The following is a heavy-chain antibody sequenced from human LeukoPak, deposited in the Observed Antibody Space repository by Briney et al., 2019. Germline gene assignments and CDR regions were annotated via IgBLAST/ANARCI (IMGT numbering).Heavy chain of an antibody. CDR1: GYSFTSYW. D-gene: IGHD1-26*01. Sequence: KFGESLKISCKGSGYSFTSYWMGWVRQMPGKGLEWMGIIYPGDPDTRYSPSFQGQVTISADKSISTAYLQWSSLKASDTAMYYCARSGSYFRGGFDYWGQGTLVTVSS. V-gene: IGHV5-51*01. CDR3: ARSGSYFRGGFDY. J-gene: IGHJ4*02. CDR2: IYPGDPDT.